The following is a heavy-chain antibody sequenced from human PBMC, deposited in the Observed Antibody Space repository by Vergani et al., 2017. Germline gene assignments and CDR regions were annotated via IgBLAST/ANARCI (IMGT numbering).Heavy chain of an antibody. CDR2: ISPGASTV. D-gene: IGHD1-1*01. J-gene: IGHJ6*02. V-gene: IGHV3-11*04. CDR3: AKNPGISTTRHYYAMDV. Sequence: LEESGGGSVKPGGSLRLSCAASGLKFSDHYMSWIRQAPGTGLDWVSHISPGASTVTYTDSVTGRFTVSRDNDNNSLTLDMTTLRVEDTAVYYCAKNPGISTTRHYYAMDVWGQGTTVTVSS. CDR1: GLKFSDHY.